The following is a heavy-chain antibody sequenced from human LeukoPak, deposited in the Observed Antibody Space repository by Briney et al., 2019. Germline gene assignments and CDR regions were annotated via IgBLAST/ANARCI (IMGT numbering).Heavy chain of an antibody. D-gene: IGHD5-18*01. J-gene: IGHJ4*02. CDR3: ARDSGHVDTAMAHDY. V-gene: IGHV3-48*03. CDR1: GFTFSSYE. Sequence: GGSLRLSCAASGFTFSSYEMNWVRQAPGKGLEWVSYISTSGTIISYADSVKGRFTISRDNAKNSLYLQMNSLRAEDTAVYYCARDSGHVDTAMAHDYWGQGTLVTVSS. CDR2: ISTSGTII.